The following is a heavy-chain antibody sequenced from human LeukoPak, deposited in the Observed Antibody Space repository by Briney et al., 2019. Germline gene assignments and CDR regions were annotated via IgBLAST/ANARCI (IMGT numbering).Heavy chain of an antibody. D-gene: IGHD1-7*01. V-gene: IGHV3-30*04. Sequence: GRSLRLSCAASGFTFSSYAMHWVRQAPGKGLEWVAVISYDGSNKYYADSVKGRFTISRDNSKNTLYLQMNSLRAEDTAVYYCAKDSAYNWNYDYWGQGTLVTVSS. CDR1: GFTFSSYA. CDR3: AKDSAYNWNYDY. CDR2: ISYDGSNK. J-gene: IGHJ4*02.